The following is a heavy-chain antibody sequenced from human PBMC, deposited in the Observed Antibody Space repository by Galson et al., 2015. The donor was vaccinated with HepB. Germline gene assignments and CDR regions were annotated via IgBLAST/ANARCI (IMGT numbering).Heavy chain of an antibody. CDR2: IWYDGSNK. V-gene: IGHV3-33*06. CDR1: GFTFSSFG. Sequence: SLRLSCAASGFTFSSFGMHWVRQAPGKGLEWVAVIWYDGSNKFYAESVKGRFTISRDNSNNTLFLHMNSLTDEDTAVYFCAKDSAPIESSDAWYYFDYWGQGTLVTVS. D-gene: IGHD6-19*01. J-gene: IGHJ4*02. CDR3: AKDSAPIESSDAWYYFDY.